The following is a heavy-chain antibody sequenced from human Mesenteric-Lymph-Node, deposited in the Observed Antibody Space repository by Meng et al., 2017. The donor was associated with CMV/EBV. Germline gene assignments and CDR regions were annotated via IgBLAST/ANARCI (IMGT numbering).Heavy chain of an antibody. Sequence: GESLKISCVASGFTFNNHAMNWVRQAPGKGLEWVSAISGNAGSTYYADSVKGRFTISRDNAKNSLYLQMNSLRAEDTAVYYCARDIYGMDVWGQGTTVTVSS. J-gene: IGHJ6*02. CDR1: GFTFNNHA. CDR2: ISGNAGST. CDR3: ARDIYGMDV. V-gene: IGHV3-23*01.